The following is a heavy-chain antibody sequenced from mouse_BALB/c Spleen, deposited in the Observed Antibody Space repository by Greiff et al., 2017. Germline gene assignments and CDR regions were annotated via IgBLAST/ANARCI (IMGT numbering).Heavy chain of an antibody. CDR3: ARGDGAMEY. CDR1: GYAFTNYL. D-gene: IGHD3-3*01. V-gene: IGHV1-54*01. Sequence: QVQLQQSGAELVRPGTSVKVSCKASGYAFTNYLIEWVKQRPGQGLQWIGVINPGSGGTNYNEKFKGKATLTADKSSSTAYMQLSRLTSDDSAVYFCARGDGAMEYWGQGTSVTVSS. CDR2: INPGSGGT. J-gene: IGHJ4*01.